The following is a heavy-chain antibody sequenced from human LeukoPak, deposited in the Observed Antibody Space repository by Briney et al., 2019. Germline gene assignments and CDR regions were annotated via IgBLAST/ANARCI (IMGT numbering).Heavy chain of an antibody. CDR3: ARAIAVAGNYYYYYYGMDV. CDR1: GYTFTSYG. J-gene: IGHJ6*02. D-gene: IGHD6-19*01. Sequence: ASVEVSCKASGYTFTSYGISWVRQAPGQGLEWMGWISAYNGNTNYAQKLQGRVTMTTDTSTSTAYMELRSLRSDDTAVYYCARAIAVAGNYYYYYYGMDVWGQGTTVTVSS. V-gene: IGHV1-18*01. CDR2: ISAYNGNT.